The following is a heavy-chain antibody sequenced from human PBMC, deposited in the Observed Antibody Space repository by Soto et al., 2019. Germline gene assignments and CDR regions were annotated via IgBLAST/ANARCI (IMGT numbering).Heavy chain of an antibody. CDR1: GYSFTSYW. CDR2: IYPGDSET. CDR3: ARGVVPAATWGHNWFDP. Sequence: LGESLKISCKGSGYSFTSYWIGWVRQMPGKGLEWMGIIYPGDSETRYSPSFQGQVTISADKSITTAYLQWSSLKASDTAMYYCARGVVPAATWGHNWFDPWGQGTLVTDSS. J-gene: IGHJ5*02. D-gene: IGHD2-2*01. V-gene: IGHV5-51*01.